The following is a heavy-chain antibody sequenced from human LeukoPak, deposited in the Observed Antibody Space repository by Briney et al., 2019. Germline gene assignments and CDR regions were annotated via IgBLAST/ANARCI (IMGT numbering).Heavy chain of an antibody. J-gene: IGHJ6*04. CDR2: IDPSDSYT. CDR1: GYSFTSYW. V-gene: IGHV5-10-1*01. Sequence: GESLKISCKGSGYSFTSYWISWVRQMPGKGLEWMGRIDPSDSYTNYSPSFQGHVTISAVKSISTAYLQWSSLKASDTAMYYCARHATATVTSYYYYYGMDVWGKGTTVTVSS. D-gene: IGHD4-17*01. CDR3: ARHATATVTSYYYYYGMDV.